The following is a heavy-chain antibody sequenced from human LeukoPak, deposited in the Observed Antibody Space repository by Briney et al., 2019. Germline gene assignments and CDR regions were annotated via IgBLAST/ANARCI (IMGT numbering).Heavy chain of an antibody. J-gene: IGHJ4*02. V-gene: IGHV4-39*01. D-gene: IGHD3-9*01. CDR1: GGSISNSTYF. Sequence: SETLSLTCTGSGGSISNSTYFWGWIRQPPGKGLEWIGSMSYSGITYHNPSLKSRVTISVDTSKNQFSLKLSSVTAADTAVYYCARHAAEYYDYLTGAEYDAYFDYWGQGTLVTVSS. CDR2: MSYSGIT. CDR3: ARHAAEYYDYLTGAEYDAYFDY.